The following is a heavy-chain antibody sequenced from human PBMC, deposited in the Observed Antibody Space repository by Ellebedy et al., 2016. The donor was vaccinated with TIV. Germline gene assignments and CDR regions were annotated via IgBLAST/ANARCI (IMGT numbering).Heavy chain of an antibody. V-gene: IGHV4-39*01. CDR2: IFYSGKT. CDR1: GGSGSGDTYY. CDR3: ARHVGSASGDHFDY. J-gene: IGHJ4*02. D-gene: IGHD3-10*01. Sequence: SETLSLTXAVSGGSGSGDTYYWAWIGQPPGKGREWIGSIFYSGKTNYKVSLGSRVTIPRDTSKNQFSLKLSSVTAADTAVYFCARHVGSASGDHFDYWGQGTLVTVSS.